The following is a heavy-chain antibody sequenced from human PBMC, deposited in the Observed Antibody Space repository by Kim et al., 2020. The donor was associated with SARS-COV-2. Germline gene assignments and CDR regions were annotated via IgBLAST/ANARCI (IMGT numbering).Heavy chain of an antibody. D-gene: IGHD2-15*01. CDR3: AKVYCSGGYCYSGRPYYYYGMDV. CDR2: IWYDGSNK. J-gene: IGHJ6*02. CDR1: GFTFSSYG. V-gene: IGHV3-33*06. Sequence: GGSLRLSCAASGFTFSSYGMYWVRQAPGKGLEWVAVIWYDGSNKYYADSVKGRFTISRDNSKNTLYLQMNTLRAEDTAVYYCAKVYCSGGYCYSGRPYYYYGMDVWGQGTTVTVSS.